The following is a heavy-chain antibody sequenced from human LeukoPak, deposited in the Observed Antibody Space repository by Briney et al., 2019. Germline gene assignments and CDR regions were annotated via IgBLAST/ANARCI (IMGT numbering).Heavy chain of an antibody. CDR2: IYYSGST. Sequence: PSETLSLTCTVSGGSISSYYWSWIRQPPGKGLEWIGYIYYSGSTNYNPSLKSRVTISVDTSKNQFSLKLSSVTAADTAVYYCARAAVAGYHYYYYGMDVWGQGTTVTVSS. V-gene: IGHV4-59*12. J-gene: IGHJ6*02. CDR1: GGSISSYY. D-gene: IGHD6-19*01. CDR3: ARAAVAGYHYYYYGMDV.